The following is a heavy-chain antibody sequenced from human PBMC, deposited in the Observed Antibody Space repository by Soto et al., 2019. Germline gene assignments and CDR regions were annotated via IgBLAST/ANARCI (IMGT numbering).Heavy chain of an antibody. Sequence: VASVKVSCKASGYTFTGYYVHWVRQAPGQGLEWMGWINPNSGDTYLAQRFQGRVTMNRDTSIGTAYMELRGLTSDDTAEYYCAKGGAIVAAGTRVYPYNAMDVWGQGTTVTVSS. V-gene: IGHV1-2*02. CDR2: INPNSGDT. CDR1: GYTFTGYY. CDR3: AKGGAIVAAGTRVYPYNAMDV. J-gene: IGHJ6*02. D-gene: IGHD1-26*01.